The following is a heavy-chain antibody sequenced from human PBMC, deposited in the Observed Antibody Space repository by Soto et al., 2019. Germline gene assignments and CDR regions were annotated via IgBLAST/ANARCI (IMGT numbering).Heavy chain of an antibody. CDR2: IIPILGIV. D-gene: IGHD6-6*01. V-gene: IGHV1-69*02. CDR3: ARGAAARPFDY. J-gene: IGHJ4*02. CDR1: GGTFSSYT. Sequence: QVQLVQSGAEVKKPGSSVKVSCKASGGTFSSYTISWVRQAPGQGLEWMGRIIPILGIVNYAQKFQGRVTITADKSTSTAYMELSSLRSEDTAVYYCARGAAARPFDYWGQGTLVTVSS.